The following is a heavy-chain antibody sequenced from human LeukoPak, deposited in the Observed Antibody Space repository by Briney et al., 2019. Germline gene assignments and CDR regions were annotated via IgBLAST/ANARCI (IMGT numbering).Heavy chain of an antibody. CDR3: ARDKGGDGYKDIYFDY. CDR1: GFTFSSYA. Sequence: GGSLRLSCAASGFTFSSYAMHWVRQAPGKGLEWVAVISYDGSNKYYADSVKGRFTISRDNSKNTLYLQMNSLRTEDTAVYYCARDKGGDGYKDIYFDYWGRGTLVTDSS. D-gene: IGHD5-24*01. J-gene: IGHJ4*02. V-gene: IGHV3-30-3*01. CDR2: ISYDGSNK.